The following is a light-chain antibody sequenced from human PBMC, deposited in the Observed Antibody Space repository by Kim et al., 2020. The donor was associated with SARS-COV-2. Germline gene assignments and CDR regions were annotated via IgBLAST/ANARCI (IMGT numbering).Light chain of an antibody. CDR1: SSDVGGYNY. J-gene: IGLJ3*02. CDR3: SSYAGTYSWV. V-gene: IGLV2-11*01. Sequence: GQSVTIACTGTSSDVGGYNYVSWYQQHPGKAPKAMIYDVNKRPSGVPDRFSGSKSGNTASLTISGLQAEDEADYYCSSYAGTYSWVFGGGTQLTVL. CDR2: DVN.